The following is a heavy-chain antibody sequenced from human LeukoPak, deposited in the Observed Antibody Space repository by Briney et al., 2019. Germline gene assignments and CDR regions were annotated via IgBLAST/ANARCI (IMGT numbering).Heavy chain of an antibody. J-gene: IGHJ4*02. D-gene: IGHD6-13*01. CDR1: GGSFSGYY. Sequence: SETLSLTCAVYGGSFSGYYWSWIRQPPGKGLEWIGEINHSGSTNYNPSLKSRVTISVDTSKNQFSLKLSSVTAADTAVYYCARVTGYSSSWYGWDYFDYWGQGTLVTVSS. CDR3: ARVTGYSSSWYGWDYFDY. V-gene: IGHV4-34*01. CDR2: INHSGST.